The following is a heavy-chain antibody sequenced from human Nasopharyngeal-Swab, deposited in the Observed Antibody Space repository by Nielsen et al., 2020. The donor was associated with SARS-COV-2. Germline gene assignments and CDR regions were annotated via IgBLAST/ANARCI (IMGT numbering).Heavy chain of an antibody. Sequence: GESLKISCTASGFMFSSFYMEWVRQAPGKGLVWVSRINFDGNDAQYADSVKGRFTISRANARNTLYLQLNSLRGEDTALYFCARDVGGATDFRGQGTLVTVSS. V-gene: IGHV3-74*01. CDR2: INFDGNDA. J-gene: IGHJ4*02. D-gene: IGHD3-10*01. CDR1: GFMFSSFY. CDR3: ARDVGGATDF.